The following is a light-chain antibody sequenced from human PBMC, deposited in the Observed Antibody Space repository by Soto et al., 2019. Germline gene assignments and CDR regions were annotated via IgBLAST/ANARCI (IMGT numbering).Light chain of an antibody. V-gene: IGKV3-20*01. J-gene: IGKJ1*01. CDR3: QQYCSSPPWT. CDR1: QSVSSSY. CDR2: GAS. Sequence: EIVLTQSPGTLSLSPGERATLSCRASQSVSSSYLAWYQQKPGQAPRLLIYGASSRATGIPDRFSGSGSGTDFTLTIIRLEPEDFSVYYCQQYCSSPPWTFGQGTKVQIK.